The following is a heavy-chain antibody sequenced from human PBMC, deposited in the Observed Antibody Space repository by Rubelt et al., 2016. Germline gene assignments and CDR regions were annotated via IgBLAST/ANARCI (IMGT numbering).Heavy chain of an antibody. J-gene: IGHJ4*02. V-gene: IGHV3-15*01. CDR1: GFTFSNAW. CDR2: IKSKSAGGTI. Sequence: EVQLVESGGDLVKPGGSLRLSCAGSGFTFSNAWMSWVRQAPGKGLEWVGRIKSKSAGGTIDHAAPVKGRFTISRDDSENTVFVQMNSLKPDDTGVYYCATVGFEYGSGSFYNFDHWGQGTLVTVSS. CDR3: ATVGFEYGSGSFYNFDH. D-gene: IGHD3-10*01.